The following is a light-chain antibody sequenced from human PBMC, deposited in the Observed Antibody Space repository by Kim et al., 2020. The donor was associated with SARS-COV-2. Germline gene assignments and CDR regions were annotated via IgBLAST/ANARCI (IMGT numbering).Light chain of an antibody. CDR2: GTS. V-gene: IGKV3-20*01. J-gene: IGKJ2*01. CDR3: QHYGASPYI. CDR1: ESVSSSQ. Sequence: SPGERAILSCRPSESVSSSQVAWYQQKPAQAPRLVLYGTSNRATGIPDRFSGAGSATDFTLTISRLEPEDFAVYYCQHYGASPYIFGQGTKLEI.